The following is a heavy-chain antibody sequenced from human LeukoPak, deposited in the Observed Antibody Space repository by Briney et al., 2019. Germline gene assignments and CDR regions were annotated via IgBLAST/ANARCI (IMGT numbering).Heavy chain of an antibody. CDR2: ISSNGGST. CDR3: ARGRYGSGSYLGY. Sequence: GGSLRLSCAASGFTFSSYAMHWVRQAPGKGLEYVSAISSNGGSTYYANSVKGRFTISSDNSKNTLYLQMGSLRAEDMAVYYCARGRYGSGSYLGYWGQGTLVTVSS. V-gene: IGHV3-64*01. D-gene: IGHD3-10*01. CDR1: GFTFSSYA. J-gene: IGHJ4*02.